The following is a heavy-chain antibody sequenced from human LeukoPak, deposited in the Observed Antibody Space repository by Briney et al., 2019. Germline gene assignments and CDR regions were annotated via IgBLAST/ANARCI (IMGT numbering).Heavy chain of an antibody. J-gene: IGHJ4*02. CDR1: GGSISSNNFY. V-gene: IGHV4-39*07. D-gene: IGHD5-18*01. CDR2: IYFSGST. CDR3: ARDVVDTPMSRDYFDY. Sequence: PSGTLSLTCTVSGGSISSNNFYWGWIRQPAGKGLEWIGSIYFSGSTYYNPSLKSRVTISVDTSKNQFSLRLSSVTAADSAMYYCARDVVDTPMSRDYFDYWGQGTLVTVSS.